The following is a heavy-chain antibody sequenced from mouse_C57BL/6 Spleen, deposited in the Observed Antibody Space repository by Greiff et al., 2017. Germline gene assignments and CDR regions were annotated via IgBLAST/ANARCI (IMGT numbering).Heavy chain of an antibody. Sequence: EVKLEESGGGLVQPGGSMKLSCVASGFTFSNYWMNWVRQSPEKGLEWVAQIRLKSDNYATHYAESVKGRFTISRDDSKSSVYLQMNNLRAEDTGIYYCTGGYGSHYYAMDYWGQGTSVTVSS. CDR3: TGGYGSHYYAMDY. CDR2: IRLKSDNYAT. D-gene: IGHD1-1*01. J-gene: IGHJ4*01. V-gene: IGHV6-3*01. CDR1: GFTFSNYW.